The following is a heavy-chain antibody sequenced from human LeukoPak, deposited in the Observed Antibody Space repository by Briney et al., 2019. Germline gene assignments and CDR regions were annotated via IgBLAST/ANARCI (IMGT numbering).Heavy chain of an antibody. V-gene: IGHV4-34*01. Sequence: SETLSLTCAVYGGSFSGYYWSWIRQPPGKGLEWIGEINHSGSTNCNPSLKSRVTISVDTSKNQFSLKLSSVTAADTAVYYCAREWELLWYFDYWGQGTLVTVSS. CDR3: AREWELLWYFDY. J-gene: IGHJ4*02. D-gene: IGHD1-26*01. CDR1: GGSFSGYY. CDR2: INHSGST.